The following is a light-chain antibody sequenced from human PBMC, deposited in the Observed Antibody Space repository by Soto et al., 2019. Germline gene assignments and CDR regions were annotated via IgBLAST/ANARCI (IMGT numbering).Light chain of an antibody. V-gene: IGKV3-20*01. Sequence: EMVGAQSPATVSVSAGEKATVAGGASQSVSSNLAWYQQKPGQAPRLLIYGASSRATGIPDRFSGSGSGTDFTLTISRLQPEDSSLYYCQQYGFSLISFAQGTRLEIK. J-gene: IGKJ5*01. CDR2: GAS. CDR3: QQYGFSLIS. CDR1: QSVSSN.